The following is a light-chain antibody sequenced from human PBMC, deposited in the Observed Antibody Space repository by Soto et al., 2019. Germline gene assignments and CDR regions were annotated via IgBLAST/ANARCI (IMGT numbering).Light chain of an antibody. V-gene: IGKV1-5*01. CDR2: DAC. J-gene: IGKJ1*01. CDR1: QSISSL. CDR3: QQHNSYWT. Sequence: DILMTQSPSTLSASVGDRVTVTCRASQSISSLVGCCQQKPGKAPKLLIYDACSLEIGVPSRCSGSGSGTEFTLTIISLQPDDFATYYCQQHNSYWTFGQGTKVDIK.